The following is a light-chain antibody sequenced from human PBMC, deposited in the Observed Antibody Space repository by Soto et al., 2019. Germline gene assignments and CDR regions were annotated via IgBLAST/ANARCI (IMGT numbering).Light chain of an antibody. J-gene: IGKJ1*01. CDR3: QHYNSYSGA. V-gene: IGKV1-16*01. Sequence: DIQMTQSPSSVSASQGHRVTITCRATQYIGRQLAWFQHKPGKAPKYLIQAASSLEGGVPSTFSGSGSGTEFTLTISSLQPDDFATYYCQHYNSYSGAFGQGTKVDIK. CDR2: AAS. CDR1: QYIGRQ.